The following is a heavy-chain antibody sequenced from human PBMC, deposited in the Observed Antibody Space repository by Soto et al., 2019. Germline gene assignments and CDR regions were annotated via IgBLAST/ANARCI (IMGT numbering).Heavy chain of an antibody. CDR3: AGGVRGYDSSGYSFDY. D-gene: IGHD3-22*01. Sequence: SETLSLTCTVSGGSISSSSYYWGWIRQPPGKGLEWIGSIYYSGSTYYNPSLKSRVTISVDTSKNQFSLKLSSVTAADTAVYYCAGGVRGYDSSGYSFDYWGQGTLVTVSS. CDR2: IYYSGST. V-gene: IGHV4-39*07. J-gene: IGHJ4*02. CDR1: GGSISSSSYY.